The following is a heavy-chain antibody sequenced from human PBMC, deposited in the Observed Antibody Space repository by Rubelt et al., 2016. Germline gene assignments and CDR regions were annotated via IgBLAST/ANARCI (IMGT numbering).Heavy chain of an antibody. CDR1: GGSISSSSYY. Sequence: QLQLQESGPGLVKPSETLSLTCTVSGGSISSSSYYWGWIRQPPGKGLEWIGSIYYSGSTYYNPSLKSRVTISVDTSKNKFSLKLSSVTAADTAVYYCASVQVVPAAIGDDAFDIWGQGTMVTVSS. D-gene: IGHD2-2*01. J-gene: IGHJ3*02. CDR3: ASVQVVPAAIGDDAFDI. CDR2: IYYSGST. V-gene: IGHV4-39*01.